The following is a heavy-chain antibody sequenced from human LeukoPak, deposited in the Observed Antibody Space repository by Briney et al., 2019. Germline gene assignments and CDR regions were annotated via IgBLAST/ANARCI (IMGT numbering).Heavy chain of an antibody. CDR3: AREEAHYYYYGMDV. J-gene: IGHJ6*02. Sequence: GRSLRLSCAASGFTFSSYAMHWVRQAPGKGLEWVAVISYDGSNKYYADSVKGRFTISRDNSKNTLYLQMNSLRAEDTAVYYCAREEAHYYYYGMDVWGQGTTVTVPS. CDR1: GFTFSSYA. CDR2: ISYDGSNK. V-gene: IGHV3-30-3*01.